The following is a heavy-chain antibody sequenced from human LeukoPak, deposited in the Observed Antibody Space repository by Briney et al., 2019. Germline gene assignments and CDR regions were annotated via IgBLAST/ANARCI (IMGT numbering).Heavy chain of an antibody. Sequence: GGSLRLSCAASGFTFSSYEMNWVRQAPGKGLEWVSYISSSSSTIYYADSVKGRFTISRDNAKNSLYLQMNSLRAEDTAVYYCARDGLVDDFWSGYYRGDYYYYMDVWGKGTTVTVSS. CDR2: ISSSSSTI. CDR3: ARDGLVDDFWSGYYRGDYYYYMDV. D-gene: IGHD3-3*01. J-gene: IGHJ6*03. V-gene: IGHV3-48*01. CDR1: GFTFSSYE.